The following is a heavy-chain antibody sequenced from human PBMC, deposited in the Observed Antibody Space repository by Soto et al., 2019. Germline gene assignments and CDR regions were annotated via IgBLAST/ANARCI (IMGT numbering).Heavy chain of an antibody. J-gene: IGHJ4*02. CDR3: ARDGQTYGQGDY. CDR1: GFSLSDYS. V-gene: IGHV3-11*06. Sequence: QVQLVESGGGLVKPGGSLTLSCAASGFSLSDYSMSWIRQAPGKGLEWVSYISSSISYTHYADSVKGRFTASRDNAKNSVFLHLNSLRAEDTSVYYCARDGQTYGQGDYWGQGPLVTVS. D-gene: IGHD3-10*01. CDR2: ISSSISYT.